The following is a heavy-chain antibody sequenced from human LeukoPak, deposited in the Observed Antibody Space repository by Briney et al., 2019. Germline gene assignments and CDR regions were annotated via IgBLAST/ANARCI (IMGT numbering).Heavy chain of an antibody. CDR2: IYYSGST. V-gene: IGHV4-39*07. Sequence: PSETLSLTCTVSGGSISSSSYYWGWIRQPPGKGLEWIVSIYYSGSTYYNPSLKNRVTISVDTSKNQFSLKLSSVPAADTAMYYCARDRVGATLVGRGENYYYMDVWGKGTTVTVSS. CDR1: GGSISSSSYY. D-gene: IGHD1-26*01. CDR3: ARDRVGATLVGRGENYYYMDV. J-gene: IGHJ6*03.